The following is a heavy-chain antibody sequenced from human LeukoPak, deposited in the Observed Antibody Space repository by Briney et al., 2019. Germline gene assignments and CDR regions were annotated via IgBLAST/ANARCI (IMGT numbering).Heavy chain of an antibody. J-gene: IGHJ4*02. CDR3: ARERVVVTAPYYFDY. CDR1: GGSISSSSYY. Sequence: SETLSLTCTVSGGSISSSSYYWGWIRQPPGKGLEWIGSIYYSGSTYYNPSLKSRVTISVDTSKNQFSLKLSSVTAADTAVCYCARERVVVTAPYYFDYWGQGTLVTVSS. D-gene: IGHD2-21*02. V-gene: IGHV4-39*07. CDR2: IYYSGST.